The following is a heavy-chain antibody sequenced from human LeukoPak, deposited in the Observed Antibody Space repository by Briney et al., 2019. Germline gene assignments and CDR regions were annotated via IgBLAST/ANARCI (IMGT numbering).Heavy chain of an antibody. CDR2: FYGSGTT. CDR3: ATDRTGYFFDD. Sequence: PSQTLSLTCTVSGASISSDAYYWGWIRQHPGQGLEWIGYFYGSGTTYYNPSLKSRVIISLDTSKNQFSLNLSSVTAAATAVYFCATDRTGYFFDDWGQGTLVTVSS. J-gene: IGHJ4*02. CDR1: GASISSDAYY. V-gene: IGHV4-31*03.